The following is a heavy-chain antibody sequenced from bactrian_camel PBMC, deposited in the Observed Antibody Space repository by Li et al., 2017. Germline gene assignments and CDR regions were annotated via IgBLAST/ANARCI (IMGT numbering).Heavy chain of an antibody. D-gene: IGHD5*01. J-gene: IGHJ7*01. V-gene: IGHV3S40*01. CDR1: EYTHNGKC. CDR2: LFTGDGNT. Sequence: DVQLVESGGGLVEPGGSLRLSCAASEYTHNGKCMGWFRQVPGEEREGVAALFTGDGNTYYAASVKGRFTISRDNAKNTVYLQMNSLKPEDTAMYYCAAGGVRCPMADPASDDYNAWGKG.